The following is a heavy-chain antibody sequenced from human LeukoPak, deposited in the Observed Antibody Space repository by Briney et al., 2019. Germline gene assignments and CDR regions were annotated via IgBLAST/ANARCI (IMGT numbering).Heavy chain of an antibody. V-gene: IGHV4-4*09. CDR3: ATSHDVKTAPYDL. CDR2: IYPSGST. J-gene: IGHJ5*02. CDR1: GGSISSYC. Sequence: PSETLPLTCTVSGGSISSYCWSWVRQPPGKGLEWIGYIYPSGSTGYNPSLKSRVTMSVDTSKNQLSMELRFLTAADTAVYYCATSHDVKTAPYDLWGQGTLVTVSS. D-gene: IGHD2-21*01.